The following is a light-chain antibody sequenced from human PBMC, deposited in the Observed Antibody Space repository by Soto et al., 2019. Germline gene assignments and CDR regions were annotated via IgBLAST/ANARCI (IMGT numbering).Light chain of an antibody. CDR2: AAS. CDR1: QSISSY. CDR3: QQYANLPST. J-gene: IGKJ5*01. Sequence: DIQMTQSPSSLSASVGDRVTITCRASQSISSYLNWYQQKPGKAPKLLIYAASSLQSGVSSRFSGSGSGTDFTLTISSLXXXXFATYYCQQYANLPSTFGQGTRLEIK. V-gene: IGKV1-39*01.